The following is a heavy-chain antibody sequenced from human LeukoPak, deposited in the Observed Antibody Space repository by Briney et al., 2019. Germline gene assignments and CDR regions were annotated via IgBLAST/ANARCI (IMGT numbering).Heavy chain of an antibody. V-gene: IGHV1-18*01. CDR3: ARAAYCGGDCYSDAFDI. D-gene: IGHD2-21*02. CDR1: GYTFTSYG. CDR2: ISAYNGNT. J-gene: IGHJ3*02. Sequence: ASVKVSRKASGYTFTSYGISWVRQAPGQGLEWMGWISAYNGNTNYAQKLQGRVTMTTDTSTSTAYMELRSLRSDDTAVYYCARAAYCGGDCYSDAFDIWGQGTMVTVSS.